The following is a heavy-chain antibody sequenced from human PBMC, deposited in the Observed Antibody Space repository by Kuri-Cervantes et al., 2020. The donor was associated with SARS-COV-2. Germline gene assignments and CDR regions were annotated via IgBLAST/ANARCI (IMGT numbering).Heavy chain of an antibody. V-gene: IGHV3-30*18. CDR2: ISYDGSNK. CDR1: GFTFSSYG. Sequence: GESLKISCAASGFTFSSYGMHWVRQAPGKGLEWVAVISYDGSNKYYADSVKGRFTISRDNSKNTLYLQMNSLRAEDTAVYYCAKVFRHSDEGFDYWGQGTLVTVSS. D-gene: IGHD1-26*01. J-gene: IGHJ4*02. CDR3: AKVFRHSDEGFDY.